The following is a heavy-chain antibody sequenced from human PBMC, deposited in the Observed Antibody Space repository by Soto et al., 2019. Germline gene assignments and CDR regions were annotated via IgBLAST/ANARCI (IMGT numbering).Heavy chain of an antibody. Sequence: TPSLTCAASGGSIGRSGYSCGGIRQPKGKGLEWIGYIYHSGSTYYNPSLKSRVTISVDRSKNQFSLKLSSVTAADTAVYYCARVNRSRPCYGSSSLPFDYWGQGTLVTVSS. J-gene: IGHJ4*02. CDR3: ARVNRSRPCYGSSSLPFDY. CDR1: GGSIGRSGYS. D-gene: IGHD6-13*01. CDR2: IYHSGST. V-gene: IGHV4-30-2*01.